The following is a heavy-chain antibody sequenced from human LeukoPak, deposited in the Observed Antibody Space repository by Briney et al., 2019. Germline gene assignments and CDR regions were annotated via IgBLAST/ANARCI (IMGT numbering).Heavy chain of an antibody. CDR3: ARGGAYGGKRDFDY. J-gene: IGHJ4*02. D-gene: IGHD4-23*01. CDR1: GGTFSSYA. Sequence: ASVTVSCKASGGTFSSYAISWVRQAPGQGLEWMGRIIPILGIANYAQKFQGRVTITADKSTSAAYMELSSLRSEDTAVYYCARGGAYGGKRDFDYWGQGTLVTVSS. V-gene: IGHV1-69*04. CDR2: IIPILGIA.